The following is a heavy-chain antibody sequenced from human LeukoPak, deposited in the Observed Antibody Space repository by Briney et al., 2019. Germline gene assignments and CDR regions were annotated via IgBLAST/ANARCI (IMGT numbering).Heavy chain of an antibody. CDR3: AKDRPNYYDSSGPDYRRDGDY. D-gene: IGHD3-22*01. Sequence: GGSLRLSCAASGFTFSTYAMSWVRQAPGKGLEWVSSISGSGSLTYYAGSVKGRFTISRDNSKNTLYLQMNSLRVEDTAVYYCAKDRPNYYDSSGPDYRRDGDYWGQGTLVTVSS. CDR1: GFTFSTYA. V-gene: IGHV3-23*01. CDR2: ISGSGSLT. J-gene: IGHJ4*02.